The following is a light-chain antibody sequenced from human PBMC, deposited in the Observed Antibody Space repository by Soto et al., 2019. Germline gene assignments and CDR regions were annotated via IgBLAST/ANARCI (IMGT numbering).Light chain of an antibody. CDR1: SSDVGGYNY. CDR3: SSYAGSSNV. CDR2: EVN. V-gene: IGLV2-8*01. J-gene: IGLJ1*01. Sequence: QAVVTQPPSASGSLGVAVAISCTGTSSDVGGYNYVSWYQQHPGKAPKLMIYEVNKRPSGVPDRFSGSKSGNTASLTVSGLQAEDEADYYCSSYAGSSNVFGTGTKVTVL.